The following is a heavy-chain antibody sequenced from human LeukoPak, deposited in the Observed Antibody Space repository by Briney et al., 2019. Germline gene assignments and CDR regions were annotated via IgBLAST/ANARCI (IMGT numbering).Heavy chain of an antibody. CDR2: IYPGDSDT. CDR1: GYSFTSYW. D-gene: IGHD1-26*01. J-gene: IGHJ5*02. Sequence: GESLKISCKGSGYSFTSYWIGWVRQMSGKGLEWMGIIYPGDSDTRYSPSFQGQVTISADKSISTAYLQWSSLKASDTAMYYCARHPLAKGATTSNWFDPWGQGTLVTVSS. CDR3: ARHPLAKGATTSNWFDP. V-gene: IGHV5-51*01.